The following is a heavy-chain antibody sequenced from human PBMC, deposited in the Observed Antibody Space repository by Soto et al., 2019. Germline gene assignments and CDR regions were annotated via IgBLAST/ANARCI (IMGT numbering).Heavy chain of an antibody. Sequence: SETLSLTCAVYGGSFSGYYWSLIRQPPGKGLEWIGEINHSGSTDYNPSLKSRVTISVDTSKKQFSLKLSSVTAADTAVYYCARRGWPTNLADYWGQGTLVTVSS. V-gene: IGHV4-34*01. CDR3: ARRGWPTNLADY. J-gene: IGHJ4*02. D-gene: IGHD3-22*01. CDR1: GGSFSGYY. CDR2: INHSGST.